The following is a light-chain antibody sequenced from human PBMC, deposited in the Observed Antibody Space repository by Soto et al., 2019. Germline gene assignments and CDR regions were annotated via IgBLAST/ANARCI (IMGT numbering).Light chain of an antibody. CDR1: SSDVGSYNL. CDR3: CSYAGSSTFPYV. J-gene: IGLJ1*01. V-gene: IGLV2-23*02. Sequence: QSALTQPASVSGSPGQSITISCTGTSSDVGSYNLVSWYQQHPGKAPKLMIYEVSKRPSGVSNRFSGSKSGNTASLTISGLQAEDEADYYCCSYAGSSTFPYVFGTATKLTVL. CDR2: EVS.